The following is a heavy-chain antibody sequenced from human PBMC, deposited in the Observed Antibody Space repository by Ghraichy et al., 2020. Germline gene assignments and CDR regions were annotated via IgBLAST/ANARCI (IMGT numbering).Heavy chain of an antibody. CDR3: ARADGSGWKSLDY. D-gene: IGHD6-19*01. V-gene: IGHV3-21*01. CDR1: GFTFSSYS. Sequence: GESLNISCAASGFTFSSYSMNWVRQAPGKGLEWVSSVSSSSIYIYYADSMKGRFTVSRDNAKNSLYLQMNSLRAEDTAMYYCARADGSGWKSLDYWGQGTLVTVSS. CDR2: VSSSSIYI. J-gene: IGHJ4*02.